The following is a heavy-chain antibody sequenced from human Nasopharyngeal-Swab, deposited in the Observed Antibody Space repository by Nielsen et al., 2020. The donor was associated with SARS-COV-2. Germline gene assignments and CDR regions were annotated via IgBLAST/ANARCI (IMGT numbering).Heavy chain of an antibody. Sequence: GESLKISCAASGFTFSRYAMNWVRQAPGKGLEWVSVIGGSGGTTSYADSVKGRFTISSDNSKNTVDLQMDSLRAEDTAVYYCAKDHDSSGSYFDYWGQGTLVTVSS. CDR3: AKDHDSSGSYFDY. D-gene: IGHD3-22*01. CDR1: GFTFSRYA. CDR2: IGGSGGTT. J-gene: IGHJ4*02. V-gene: IGHV3-23*01.